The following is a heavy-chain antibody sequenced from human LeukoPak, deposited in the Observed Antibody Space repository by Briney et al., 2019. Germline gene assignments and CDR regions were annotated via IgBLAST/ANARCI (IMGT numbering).Heavy chain of an antibody. D-gene: IGHD3-22*01. CDR2: ISSSSSYI. CDR1: GFTFSSYS. J-gene: IGHJ3*02. Sequence: GGSLRLSCAASGFTFSSYSMNWVRQAPGKGLEWVSSISSSSSYIYYADSVKGRFTISRDNAKNSLYLQMNSLRAEDTAVYYCARDCVSLSCYYPDDAFDIWGQGTMVTVSS. V-gene: IGHV3-21*01. CDR3: ARDCVSLSCYYPDDAFDI.